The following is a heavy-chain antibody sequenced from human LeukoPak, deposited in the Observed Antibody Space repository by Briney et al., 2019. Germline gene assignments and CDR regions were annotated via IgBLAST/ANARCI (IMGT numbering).Heavy chain of an antibody. CDR1: GYTFTGYY. V-gene: IGHV1-2*02. D-gene: IGHD6-19*01. CDR3: ARDMGRDNSGWYPYHDY. Sequence: ASVKVSCKASGYTFTGYYIHWVRQAPGQGLEWMGWINPSSGATKYAQKFQGRFTMTSDTSINTAYMELISLTTDDTALFFCARDMGRDNSGWYPYHDYWGQGTLVTASS. J-gene: IGHJ4*02. CDR2: INPSSGAT.